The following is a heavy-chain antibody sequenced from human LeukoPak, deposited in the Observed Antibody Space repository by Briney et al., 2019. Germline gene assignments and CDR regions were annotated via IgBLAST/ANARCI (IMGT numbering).Heavy chain of an antibody. D-gene: IGHD5-24*01. J-gene: IGHJ4*02. CDR2: IYYSGST. V-gene: IGHV4-31*03. Sequence: SETLSLTCTVSGGSISSGGYYWSWIRQHPGKGLEWIGHIYYSGSTYYNPSLKSRVTISVDTSKNQFSLKLSSVTAADTAVYYCARTHRDGYNYLDYWGQGTLVTVSS. CDR3: ARTHRDGYNYLDY. CDR1: GGSISSGGYY.